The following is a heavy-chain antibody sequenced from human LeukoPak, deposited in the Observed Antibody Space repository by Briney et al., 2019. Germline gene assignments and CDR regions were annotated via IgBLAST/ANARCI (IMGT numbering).Heavy chain of an antibody. CDR2: INPNSGGT. Sequence: GASVKVSCKASGYTFTGYYMYWVRQAPGQGLEWMGWINPNSGGTNYAQKFQGRVTMTRDTSVSTAYMELSRLRSDDTAVYYCARPYCSSTSCYSWFDPWGQGTLVTVSS. D-gene: IGHD2-2*01. V-gene: IGHV1-2*02. CDR1: GYTFTGYY. J-gene: IGHJ5*02. CDR3: ARPYCSSTSCYSWFDP.